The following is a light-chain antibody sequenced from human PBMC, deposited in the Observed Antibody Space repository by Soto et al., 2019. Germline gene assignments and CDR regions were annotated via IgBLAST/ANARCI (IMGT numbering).Light chain of an antibody. V-gene: IGKV3-11*01. CDR2: DAS. J-gene: IGKJ4*01. CDR1: QSVAGY. Sequence: EVVLTQSPATLSLSPGERATLSCRASQSVAGYLAWYQQRPGQAPRLLVYDASNRAPGIPARFSGSGSGTDFTLTINSLEPEDFAIYYCQHRANWPLTFGGGTRVELK. CDR3: QHRANWPLT.